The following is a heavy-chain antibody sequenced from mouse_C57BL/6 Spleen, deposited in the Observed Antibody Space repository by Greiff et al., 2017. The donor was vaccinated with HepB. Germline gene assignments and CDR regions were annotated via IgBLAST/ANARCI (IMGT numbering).Heavy chain of an antibody. CDR2: IHPNSGST. Sequence: QVQLQQPGAELVKPGASVKLSCKASGYTFTSYWMHWVKQRPGQGLEWIGMIHPNSGSTNYNEKFKSKATLTVDKSSSTAYMQLSSLTSEDSAVYYCARDYRNFPLFAYWGQGTLVTVSA. D-gene: IGHD2-5*01. J-gene: IGHJ3*01. CDR3: ARDYRNFPLFAY. V-gene: IGHV1-64*01. CDR1: GYTFTSYW.